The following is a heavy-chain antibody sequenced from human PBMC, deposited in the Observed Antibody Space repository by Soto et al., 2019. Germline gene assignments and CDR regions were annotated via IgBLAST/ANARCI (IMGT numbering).Heavy chain of an antibody. Sequence: EVQLVESGGGFVQPGESLRMSCAASGFNFRGYWMFWVRQAPGRGLVGVARIDGDGRNTDYADSVKGRFTISRDNAKNTLYLQMNSLRAEDTAMYYCARDPRNKGHDPWGQGTLVTVSS. CDR3: ARDPRNKGHDP. CDR2: IDGDGRNT. CDR1: GFNFRGYW. J-gene: IGHJ5*02. V-gene: IGHV3-74*01.